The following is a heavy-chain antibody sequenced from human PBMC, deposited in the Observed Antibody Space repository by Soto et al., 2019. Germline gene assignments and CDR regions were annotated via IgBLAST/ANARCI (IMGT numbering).Heavy chain of an antibody. CDR1: GGSISSGDYY. CDR2: IYYSGST. V-gene: IGHV4-30-4*01. CDR3: ARGGSGWYSSGLDWFDP. D-gene: IGHD6-19*01. J-gene: IGHJ5*02. Sequence: SETLSLTCTVSGGSISSGDYYWSWIRQPPGKGLEWIGYIYYSGSTYYNPSLKSRVTISVDTSKNQFSLKLSSVTAADTAVYYCARGGSGWYSSGLDWFDPWGQGTLVTVSS.